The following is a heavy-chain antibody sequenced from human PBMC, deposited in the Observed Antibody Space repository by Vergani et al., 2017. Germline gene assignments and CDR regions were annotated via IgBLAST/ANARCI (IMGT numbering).Heavy chain of an antibody. CDR2: INPSGGST. V-gene: IGHV1-46*01. CDR1: GYTFTSYY. J-gene: IGHJ6*03. CDR3: AKEDIVVVPAAIGGYLNYYYYYMDV. Sequence: QVQLVQSGAEVKKPGASVKVSCKASGYTFTSYYMHWVRQAPGQGLEWMGIINPSGGSTSYAQKFQGRVTMTRDTSTSTVYMELSSLRSEDTAVYYCAKEDIVVVPAAIGGYLNYYYYYMDVWGKGTTVTVSS. D-gene: IGHD2-2*01.